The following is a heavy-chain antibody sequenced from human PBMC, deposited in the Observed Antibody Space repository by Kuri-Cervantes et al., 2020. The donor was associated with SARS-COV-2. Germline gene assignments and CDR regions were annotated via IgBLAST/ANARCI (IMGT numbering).Heavy chain of an antibody. CDR2: IIPIFGTA. D-gene: IGHD2-2*02. V-gene: IGHV1-69*06. CDR1: GCTFSSYT. Sequence: SVKVSCKASGCTFSSYTISWVRQAPGQGLEWLGGIIPIFGTANYAQKFQGRVTIAADKSTSTAYMELSSLRSEDTAVYYCARGGVGCCSSTSCYSFWAFDIWGQGTMVTVSS. J-gene: IGHJ3*02. CDR3: ARGGVGCCSSTSCYSFWAFDI.